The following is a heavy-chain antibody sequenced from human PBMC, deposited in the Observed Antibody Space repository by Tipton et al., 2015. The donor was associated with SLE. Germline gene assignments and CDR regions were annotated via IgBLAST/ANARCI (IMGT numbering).Heavy chain of an antibody. CDR1: GFTFRTYA. Sequence: SLRLSCAASGFTFRTYAMAWVRQSPGKGLEWVSLISGGGGSTHYADSVRGRFTISRDNSKKTLSLQLNTLRADDTAIYYCAKDRYCGGGTCFASYFDLWGQGTPVTFSS. CDR3: AKDRYCGGGTCFASYFDL. J-gene: IGHJ4*02. D-gene: IGHD2-21*01. V-gene: IGHV3-23*01. CDR2: ISGGGGST.